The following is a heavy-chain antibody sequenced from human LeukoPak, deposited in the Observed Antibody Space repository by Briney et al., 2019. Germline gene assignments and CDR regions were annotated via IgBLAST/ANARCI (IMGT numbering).Heavy chain of an antibody. CDR1: GGSFSGYY. Sequence: PETLSLTCAVYGGSFSGYYWSWVRQPPGEGLEVVWEINPCGLTKYTPSLESRVTISVDTSKNQFSLKLSSVTAADTAVYYCARSYDSSGLDAFDIWGQGTMVTVSS. J-gene: IGHJ3*02. V-gene: IGHV4-34*01. CDR2: INPCGLT. CDR3: ARSYDSSGLDAFDI. D-gene: IGHD3-22*01.